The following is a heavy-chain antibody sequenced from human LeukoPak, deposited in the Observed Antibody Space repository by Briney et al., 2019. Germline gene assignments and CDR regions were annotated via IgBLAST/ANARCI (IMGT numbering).Heavy chain of an antibody. J-gene: IGHJ6*03. V-gene: IGHV4-4*07. CDR2: IYTSGST. CDR3: ARDGPYSSGWYRDYYYMDV. CDR1: GGSISSYY. Sequence: SVTLSLTCTVSGGSISSYYWSWIRQPAGKGLEWIGRIYTSGSTNYNPSLKSRVTMSVDTSKNQFSLKLSSVTAADTAVYYCARDGPYSSGWYRDYYYMDVWGKGTTVTVSS. D-gene: IGHD6-19*01.